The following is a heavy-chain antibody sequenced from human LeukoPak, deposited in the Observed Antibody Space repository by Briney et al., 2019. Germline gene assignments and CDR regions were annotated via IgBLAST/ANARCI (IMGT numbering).Heavy chain of an antibody. D-gene: IGHD2/OR15-2a*01. J-gene: IGHJ4*02. V-gene: IGHV3-74*01. Sequence: GGSLRLSCVASGNYWMHCVRQAPGKGLVWVSHINSDGSWTSYADSVKGRFTISKDNAKNTVYLQMNSLRAEDTAVYYCVSFYETYWGRGTLVTVSS. CDR2: INSDGSWT. CDR1: GNYW. CDR3: VSFYETY.